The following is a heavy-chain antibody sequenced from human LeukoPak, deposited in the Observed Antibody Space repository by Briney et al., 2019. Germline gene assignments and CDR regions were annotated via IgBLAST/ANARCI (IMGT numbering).Heavy chain of an antibody. J-gene: IGHJ5*02. CDR1: GGSISSGSYY. Sequence: PSQTLSLTCTVSGGSISSGSYYWSWIRQPPGKGLEWIGEINHSGSTNYNPSLKSRVTISVDTSKNQFSLKLSSVTAADTAVYYCARGTTVTTRFDPWGQGTLVTVSS. V-gene: IGHV4-39*07. CDR3: ARGTTVTTRFDP. D-gene: IGHD4-17*01. CDR2: INHSGST.